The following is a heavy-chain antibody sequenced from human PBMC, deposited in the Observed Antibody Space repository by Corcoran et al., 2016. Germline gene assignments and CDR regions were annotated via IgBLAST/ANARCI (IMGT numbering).Heavy chain of an antibody. CDR3: TTDIIVVAPAAIMDAGTCDS. Sequence: EVQLVESGGGLVKPGGSLRLSCAASGFTFSNAWMSWVRQAPGKGLEWVGRIKSKTDGGTTDYAAPVKGRFNISRDDSKNTLSLQMNSLKTEDTAVYYCTTDIIVVAPAAIMDAGTCDSWGQGTLVPVSS. J-gene: IGHJ4*02. D-gene: IGHD2-2*01. CDR2: IKSKTDGGTT. CDR1: GFTFSNAW. V-gene: IGHV3-15*01.